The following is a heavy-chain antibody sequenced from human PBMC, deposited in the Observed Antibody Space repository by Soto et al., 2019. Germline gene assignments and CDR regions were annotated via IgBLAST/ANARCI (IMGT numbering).Heavy chain of an antibody. V-gene: IGHV2-5*02. Sequence: QITLKESGPTLVKPTQTLTLTCTFSGFSLSTSGVGVGWIRQPPGKALEWLALIYWDDDKRYSPSLKSRLTITKDTSKSQVVLTMTNMDPVDTATYYCAHSALLRYCDPVNWFDPWGQGTLVTVSS. CDR1: GFSLSTSGVG. D-gene: IGHD3-9*01. CDR2: IYWDDDK. CDR3: AHSALLRYCDPVNWFDP. J-gene: IGHJ5*02.